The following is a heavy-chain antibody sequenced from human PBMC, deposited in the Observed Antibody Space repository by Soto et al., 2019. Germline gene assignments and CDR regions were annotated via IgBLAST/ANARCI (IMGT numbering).Heavy chain of an antibody. CDR1: GFTFSSYG. V-gene: IGHV3-30*18. CDR3: AKEHMTTVATGAFDI. J-gene: IGHJ3*02. Sequence: QVPLVESGGGVVQPGRSLRLSCAASGFTFSSYGMHWVRQAPGKGLEWVAVISYDGSNKYYADSVKGRFTISRDTSKNTLYLQMNSLRPEDTAVYYCAKEHMTTVATGAFDIWGQGTMVTVSS. D-gene: IGHD4-17*01. CDR2: ISYDGSNK.